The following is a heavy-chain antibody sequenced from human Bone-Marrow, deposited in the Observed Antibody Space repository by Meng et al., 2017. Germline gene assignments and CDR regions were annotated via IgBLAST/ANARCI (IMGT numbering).Heavy chain of an antibody. Sequence: VQLVESGGGLVKPGGSLRLSCVASGFSFTDAWMSWVRQAPGKGLEWVGRIKSNSDGGTTDYAAPVKGRFTISRDDSKNTLYLQMNSLITEDTAVYFCATGAAAADHWGQGTLLTVSS. V-gene: IGHV3-15*01. D-gene: IGHD6-13*01. J-gene: IGHJ4*02. CDR3: ATGAAAADH. CDR2: IKSNSDGGTT. CDR1: GFSFTDAW.